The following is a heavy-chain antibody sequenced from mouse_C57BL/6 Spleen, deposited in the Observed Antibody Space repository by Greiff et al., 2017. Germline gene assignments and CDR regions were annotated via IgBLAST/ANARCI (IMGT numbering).Heavy chain of an antibody. CDR3: ARYGRSLDY. CDR2: ISPGSGST. CDR1: GYTFTSSW. V-gene: IGHV1-55*01. J-gene: IGHJ2*01. Sequence: QVQLQQPGAELVQPGASVKMSCKASGYTFTSSWLTWVKPRPGHCLEWIGDISPGSGSTNYNEKFKSKATLTVDPSSSTDYMQLSSLTSEDSAVYYCARYGRSLDYWGQGTTLTVSS. D-gene: IGHD1-1*01.